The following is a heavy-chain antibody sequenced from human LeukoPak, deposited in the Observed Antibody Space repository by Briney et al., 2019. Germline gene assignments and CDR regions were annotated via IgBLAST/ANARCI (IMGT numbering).Heavy chain of an antibody. J-gene: IGHJ4*02. CDR3: AREVDCRFDY. V-gene: IGHV3-64*01. D-gene: IGHD2-21*02. CDR2: ISSNGGST. CDR1: GFTFSSYT. Sequence: PGGSLCPSCAASGFTFSSYTMYWVRQAPGKGLEYVSAISSNGGSTYYANSVKGTFTISRDNSKNTLYLQMGSLRGEDMAVYYCAREVDCRFDYSGARTLGTVSS.